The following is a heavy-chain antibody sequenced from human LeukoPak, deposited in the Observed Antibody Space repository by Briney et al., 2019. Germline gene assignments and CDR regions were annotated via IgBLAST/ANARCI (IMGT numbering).Heavy chain of an antibody. CDR1: GFTLSSYS. J-gene: IGHJ1*01. CDR3: ARVDSGSACAS. D-gene: IGHD6-19*01. CDR2: ISKNGRNT. Sequence: GGSLRLSCAASGFTLSSYSMHWVRQAPGKGLEFVSAISKNGRNTYYGNSMKGRFTISRDISKNTLYLQMGSLRPEDMAVYYCARVDSGSACASWGQGILVTVSS. V-gene: IGHV3-64*01.